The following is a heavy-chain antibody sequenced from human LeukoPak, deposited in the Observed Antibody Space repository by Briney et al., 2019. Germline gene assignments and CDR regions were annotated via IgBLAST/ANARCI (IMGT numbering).Heavy chain of an antibody. CDR2: GSDVGGT. V-gene: IGHV4-34*01. Sequence: SETLSLTCAVYGASLNGHYWSRIRQSPGKGLEWIGEGSDVGGTKYNPSFKSRVTISADSSKNQFSLKLRSVTAADTAVYYCAQNGQTGFSFDPWGQGTLVTVSS. CDR3: AQNGQTGFSFDP. D-gene: IGHD1-14*01. J-gene: IGHJ5*02. CDR1: GASLNGHY.